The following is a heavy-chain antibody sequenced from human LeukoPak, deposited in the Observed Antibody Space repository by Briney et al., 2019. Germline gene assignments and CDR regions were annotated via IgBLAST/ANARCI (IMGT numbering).Heavy chain of an antibody. D-gene: IGHD2-15*01. Sequence: GESLKISCNGSGYSFANYWIGWVRPMPRKGLEWMGIIYPSYSNTRYNPSIQGQVTISADKSISTAYLQWSSMKAADTAMYYSALNPRGYWSCGSCDIGYWGQGTLVTVSS. CDR1: GYSFANYW. J-gene: IGHJ4*02. CDR2: IYPSYSNT. CDR3: ALNPRGYWSCGSCDIGY. V-gene: IGHV5-51*01.